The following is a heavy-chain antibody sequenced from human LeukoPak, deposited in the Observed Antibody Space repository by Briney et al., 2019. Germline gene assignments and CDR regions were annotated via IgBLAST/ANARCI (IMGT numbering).Heavy chain of an antibody. D-gene: IGHD6-19*01. Sequence: GGALKTSLKGSGCLFTDYWIAWGREMPGKGLEGMGIIYPGDSDTRYSPSFQGQVTISADRSITTAYLQWSRLKASDTAMYYCTRPNTSGPFDYWGQGTLVTVSS. J-gene: IGHJ4*02. CDR1: GCLFTDYW. CDR3: TRPNTSGPFDY. CDR2: IYPGDSDT. V-gene: IGHV5-51*01.